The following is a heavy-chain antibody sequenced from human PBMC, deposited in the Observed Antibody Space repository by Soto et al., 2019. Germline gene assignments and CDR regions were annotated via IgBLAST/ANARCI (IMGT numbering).Heavy chain of an antibody. Sequence: SETLSLTCAVYGGSFSGYYWSWIRQPPGKGLEWIGEINHSGSTNYNPSLKSRVTISVDTSKNQFSLKLSSVTAADTAVYYCARGVPQRITMVRGVPFDYWGQGTLITVSS. CDR2: INHSGST. D-gene: IGHD3-10*01. J-gene: IGHJ4*02. V-gene: IGHV4-34*01. CDR3: ARGVPQRITMVRGVPFDY. CDR1: GGSFSGYY.